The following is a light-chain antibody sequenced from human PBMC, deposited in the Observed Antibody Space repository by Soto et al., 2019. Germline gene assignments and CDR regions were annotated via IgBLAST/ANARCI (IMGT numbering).Light chain of an antibody. CDR3: QQSSSTPLT. CDR2: AAS. CDR1: QTISRY. Sequence: DIQMTQSPSTLSASVGDRVTITCRASQTISRYLNWYQQKPEKAPKLLIYAASSLQSGVPSRFSGGGSGTDFTLTISSLQPEDFATYYCQQSSSTPLTFGQGTKVDIK. V-gene: IGKV1-39*01. J-gene: IGKJ1*01.